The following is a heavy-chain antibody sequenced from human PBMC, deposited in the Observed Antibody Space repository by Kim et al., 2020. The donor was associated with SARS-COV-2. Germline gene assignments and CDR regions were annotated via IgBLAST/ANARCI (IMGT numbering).Heavy chain of an antibody. V-gene: IGHV1-69*13. CDR2: IIPIFGTA. CDR1: GGTFSSYA. CDR3: ARPQQGIAARPYYYYGMDV. Sequence: SVKVSCKASGGTFSSYAISWVRQAPGQGLEWMGGIIPIFGTANYAQKFQGRVTITADESTSTAYMELSSLRSEDTAVYYCARPQQGIAARPYYYYGMDVWGQGTTVTVSS. J-gene: IGHJ6*02. D-gene: IGHD6-6*01.